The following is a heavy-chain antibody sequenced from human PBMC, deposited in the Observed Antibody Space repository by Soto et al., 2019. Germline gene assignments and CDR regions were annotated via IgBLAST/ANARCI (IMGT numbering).Heavy chain of an antibody. J-gene: IGHJ4*02. CDR1: GGSFSGYY. CDR2: INHSGST. V-gene: IGHV4-34*01. D-gene: IGHD3-22*01. CDR3: ARPDSSGSYYFDY. Sequence: QVQLQQWGAGLLKPSETLSLTCAVYGGSFSGYYWSWIRQPPGKGLEWIGEINHSGSTNYNPSLKSRVTISVDTSKNQFSLKLSSVTAADTAVYYCARPDSSGSYYFDYWGQGTLVTVSS.